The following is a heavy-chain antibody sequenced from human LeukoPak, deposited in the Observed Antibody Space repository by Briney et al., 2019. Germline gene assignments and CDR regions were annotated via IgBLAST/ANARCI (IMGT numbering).Heavy chain of an antibody. D-gene: IGHD3-22*01. CDR3: ARDLGYYYDSSGYYYGAFVI. J-gene: IGHJ3*02. CDR1: GGSISSGSYY. CDR2: IYTSGST. Sequence: ASETLSLTCTVSGGSISSGSYYWSWIRQPAGRGLEWIGRIYTSGSTNYNPSLKSRVTISVDTSKIQLSLKLSSVTAADSAVYYCARDLGYYYDSSGYYYGAFVIWGQGTMVTVSS. V-gene: IGHV4-61*02.